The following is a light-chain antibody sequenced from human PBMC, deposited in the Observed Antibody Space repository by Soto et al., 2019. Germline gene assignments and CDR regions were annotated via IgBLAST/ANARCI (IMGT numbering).Light chain of an antibody. V-gene: IGLV2-14*01. CDR1: SGDIGGYNY. CDR3: GTWDSSLSAGV. CDR2: EVT. Sequence: QSALTQPASVSGSPGQSITISCTGTSGDIGGYNYVSWYQQHPGKAPKLLISEVTNRPSGVSNRFSGSKSGNTASLTISGLQAEDEADYYCGTWDSSLSAGVFGGGTKLTVL. J-gene: IGLJ2*01.